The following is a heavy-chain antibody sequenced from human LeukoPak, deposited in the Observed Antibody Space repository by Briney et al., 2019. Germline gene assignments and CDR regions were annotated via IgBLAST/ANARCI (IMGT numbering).Heavy chain of an antibody. CDR1: GGSISSGSYY. J-gene: IGHJ5*02. CDR2: IYTSGST. Sequence: PSETLSLTCTVSGGSISSGSYYWSWIRQPAGKGLEWIGRIYTSGSTNYNPSLKSRVTISVDTSKNQFSLKLSSVTAADTAVYYCARENYDSLMHGGWGLQAKYNWFDPWGQGTLVTVSS. CDR3: ARENYDSLMHGGWGLQAKYNWFDP. V-gene: IGHV4-61*02. D-gene: IGHD3-3*01.